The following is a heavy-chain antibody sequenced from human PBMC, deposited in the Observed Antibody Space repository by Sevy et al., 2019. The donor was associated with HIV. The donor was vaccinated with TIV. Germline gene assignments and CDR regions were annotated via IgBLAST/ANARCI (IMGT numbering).Heavy chain of an antibody. J-gene: IGHJ4*02. D-gene: IGHD4-17*01. V-gene: IGHV3-33*01. CDR2: IWFDGSNS. CDR1: GFSFSSYD. CDR3: ASDHEFYDYGDYGPTFFPDY. Sequence: GGSLRLSCAASGFSFSSYDMHWVRQAPGKGLEWVALIWFDGSNSYYADSVKGRFTISRDTSKNTVYLQMNSLRAEDTAVYYCASDHEFYDYGDYGPTFFPDYWGQGNLVTVSS.